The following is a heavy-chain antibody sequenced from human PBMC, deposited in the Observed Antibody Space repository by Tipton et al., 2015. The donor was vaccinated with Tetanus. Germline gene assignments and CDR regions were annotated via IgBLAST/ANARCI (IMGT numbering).Heavy chain of an antibody. J-gene: IGHJ4*02. CDR3: ARGLYYYDSSGYLQGDY. Sequence: SLRLSCAASGFTVSSNYMSWVRQAPGKGLEWVSVIYSGGSTYYADSVKGRFTISRDNSKNSLYLQMNSLRAEDTAVYYCARGLYYYDSSGYLQGDYWGQGTLVTVSS. D-gene: IGHD3-22*01. CDR1: GFTVSSNY. V-gene: IGHV3-66*01. CDR2: IYSGGST.